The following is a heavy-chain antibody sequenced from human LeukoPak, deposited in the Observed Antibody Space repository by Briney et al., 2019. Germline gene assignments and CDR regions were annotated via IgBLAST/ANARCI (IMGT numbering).Heavy chain of an antibody. D-gene: IGHD4/OR15-4a*01. CDR2: ISYDGSNE. V-gene: IGHV3-30*14. J-gene: IGHJ4*02. CDR3: ARRAGAYSHPYDY. Sequence: GRSLRLSCAASGFTFSSYVMHWVRQAPGEGLEWVAIISYDGSNEYYADSVKGRFTISRDNSKNTLYLQMNSLRAEDTAVYYCARRAGAYSHPYDYWGQGTLVTVSS. CDR1: GFTFSSYV.